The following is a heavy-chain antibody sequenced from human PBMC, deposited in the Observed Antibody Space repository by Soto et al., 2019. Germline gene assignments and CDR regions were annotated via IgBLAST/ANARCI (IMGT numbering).Heavy chain of an antibody. Sequence: PGGSLRLSCAASGFTFSSYAMSWVRQAPGKGLEWVSAISGSGGSTYYADSVKGRFTTSRDNSKNTLYLQMNSLRAEDTAVYYCAKDLILWFGELSYYYYYYGMAVWGQGTTVTVSS. J-gene: IGHJ6*02. CDR3: AKDLILWFGELSYYYYYYGMAV. CDR2: ISGSGGST. CDR1: GFTFSSYA. D-gene: IGHD3-10*01. V-gene: IGHV3-23*01.